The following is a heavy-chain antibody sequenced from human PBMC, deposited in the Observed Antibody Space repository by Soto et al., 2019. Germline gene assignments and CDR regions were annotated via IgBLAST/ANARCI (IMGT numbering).Heavy chain of an antibody. D-gene: IGHD6-19*01. J-gene: IGHJ2*01. CDR2: ISYDGSNK. CDR1: GFTFSSYA. CDR3: ARVQAGTGWYFDL. Sequence: QVQLVESGGGVVQPGRSLRLSCAASGFTFSSYAMPWVRQAPGKGLEWVAVISYDGSNKYYADSVKGRFTISRDNSKNTLYLQMNSLRAEDTAVYYCARVQAGTGWYFDLWGRGTLVTVSS. V-gene: IGHV3-30-3*01.